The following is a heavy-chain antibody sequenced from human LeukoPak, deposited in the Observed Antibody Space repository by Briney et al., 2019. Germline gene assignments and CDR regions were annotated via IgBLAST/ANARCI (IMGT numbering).Heavy chain of an antibody. D-gene: IGHD3-9*01. Sequence: GRSLRLSCAASGFTFDDYAMHWVRQAPGKGLEWVSGISCNSGSIGYADSVKGRFTISRDNAKNSLYLQMNSLRAEDTALYYCAKYILTGDYYYGMDVWGQGTTVTVSS. V-gene: IGHV3-9*01. CDR2: ISCNSGSI. J-gene: IGHJ6*02. CDR3: AKYILTGDYYYGMDV. CDR1: GFTFDDYA.